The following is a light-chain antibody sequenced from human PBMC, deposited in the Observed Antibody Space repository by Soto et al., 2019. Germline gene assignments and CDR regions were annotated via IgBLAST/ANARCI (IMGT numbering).Light chain of an antibody. V-gene: IGKV3-11*01. CDR3: QQRRYWPVT. J-gene: IGKJ1*01. CDR1: QSVSSY. Sequence: IVFTQSPALLSISPGGRDTLSCRASQSVSSYFAWYQQKPGQAPRLLIYDASNRATGVPARFSGSGSGTDFTLTISSLEPEDFAVYYCQQRRYWPVTFGQGTKVDI. CDR2: DAS.